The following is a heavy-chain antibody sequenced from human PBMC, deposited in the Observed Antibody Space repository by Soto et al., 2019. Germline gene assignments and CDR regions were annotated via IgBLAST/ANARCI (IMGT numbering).Heavy chain of an antibody. D-gene: IGHD1-26*01. CDR1: GYTLTAYH. V-gene: IGHV1-2*02. J-gene: IGHJ4*02. CDR2: INPNTGAT. CDR3: ARYSGSYSDY. Sequence: GASVKVSCKASGYTLTAYHLHWVRQAPGQGLEWMGWINPNTGATDSAQKFQGRVTMTRDRSISTAYMELSGLSSDDTAFYYCARYSGSYSDYWGPGSLVTVSS.